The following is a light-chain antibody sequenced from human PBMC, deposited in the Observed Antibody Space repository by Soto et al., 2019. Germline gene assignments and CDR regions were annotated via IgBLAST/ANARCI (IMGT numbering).Light chain of an antibody. CDR1: QSVSSN. CDR3: QQHNNWPPWT. V-gene: IGKV3-15*01. Sequence: EIVMTQSPATLSVSPGERATLSCRASQSVSSNLAWYQQKPGQAPRLLIYGASTRATGIPVRFSGSGSGTEFTLTISSLEYEDFAVYYCQQHNNWPPWTCGQGTKVEI. CDR2: GAS. J-gene: IGKJ1*01.